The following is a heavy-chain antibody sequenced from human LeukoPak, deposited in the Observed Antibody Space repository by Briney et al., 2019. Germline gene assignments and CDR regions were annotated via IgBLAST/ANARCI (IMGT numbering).Heavy chain of an antibody. CDR3: ARDSTPRLLDAFDI. CDR1: GGSISSYY. J-gene: IGHJ3*02. D-gene: IGHD2-15*01. CDR2: IYYSGST. V-gene: IGHV4-59*01. Sequence: PSETLSLTCTVSGGSISSYYWSWIRQPPGKGLEWIGYIYYSGSTNYNPSLKSRVTISVDTSKNQFSLKLSSVTAADTAVYYCARDSTPRLLDAFDIWGQGTMVTVSS.